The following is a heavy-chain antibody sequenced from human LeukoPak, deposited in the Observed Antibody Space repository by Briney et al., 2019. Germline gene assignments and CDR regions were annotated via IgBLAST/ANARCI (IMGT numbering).Heavy chain of an antibody. CDR1: GGSISSGGYY. D-gene: IGHD3-22*01. CDR2: IYYSGST. J-gene: IGHJ4*02. V-gene: IGHV4-31*03. Sequence: SETLSLTCTVSGGSISSGGYYWSWIRQHPGKGLEWIGYIYYSGSTYYNPSLKSRVTISEDTSKNQFSLKLSSVTAADTAVYYCARVEDSSGRIFDYWGQGTLVTVSS. CDR3: ARVEDSSGRIFDY.